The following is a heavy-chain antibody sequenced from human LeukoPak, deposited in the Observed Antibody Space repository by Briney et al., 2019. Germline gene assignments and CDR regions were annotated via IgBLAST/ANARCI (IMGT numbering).Heavy chain of an antibody. V-gene: IGHV3-23*01. Sequence: GGSLRLSCAASGFTFSSYAMSWVRQAPGKGLECVSALSGNGNTIYYADSVKGRFTISRDNSKNTLSLQMNSLRAEDTAVYYCAKALYGGHDYWGQGTLVTVSS. D-gene: IGHD4-23*01. CDR2: LSGNGNTI. CDR3: AKALYGGHDY. J-gene: IGHJ4*02. CDR1: GFTFSSYA.